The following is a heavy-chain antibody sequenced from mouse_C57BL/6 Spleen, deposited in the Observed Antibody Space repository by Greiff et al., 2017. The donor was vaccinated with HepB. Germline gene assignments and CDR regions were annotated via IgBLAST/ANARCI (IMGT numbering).Heavy chain of an antibody. V-gene: IGHV1-81*01. CDR1: GYTFTSYG. CDR3: ARGRDYGSSFFDY. Sequence: QVQLKESGAELARPGASVKLSCKASGYTFTSYGISWVKQRTGQGLEWIGEIYPRSGNTYYNEKFKGKATLTADKSSSTAYMELRSLTSEDSAVYFCARGRDYGSSFFDYWGQGTTLTVSS. J-gene: IGHJ2*01. D-gene: IGHD1-1*01. CDR2: IYPRSGNT.